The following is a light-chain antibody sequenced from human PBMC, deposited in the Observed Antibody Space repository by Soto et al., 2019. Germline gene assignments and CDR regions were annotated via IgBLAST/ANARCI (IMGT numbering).Light chain of an antibody. Sequence: QSALTQPASVSGSPGQSITISCIGSSSDVGGYNYVSWYQQHSGKAPKLMIYQDTKRPSGISNRFSGSKSGNTASLTISGLKAEDEADYYASSYTSSETYVFGTGTKLTVL. CDR3: SSYTSSETYV. CDR1: SSDVGGYNY. J-gene: IGLJ1*01. V-gene: IGLV2-14*01. CDR2: QDT.